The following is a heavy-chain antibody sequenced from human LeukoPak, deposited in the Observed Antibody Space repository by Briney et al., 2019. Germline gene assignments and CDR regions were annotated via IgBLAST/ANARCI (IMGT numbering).Heavy chain of an antibody. Sequence: GGSLRLSCAASAFTFSSYWMSWVRQPPGKGLECVANIKPEGSEKYYVDSVKGRFTISRDNAKNSLFLQVNSLRAEDTAVYYCARGPHSGYGSSFFEYWGQGTLVIVSS. CDR1: AFTFSSYW. J-gene: IGHJ4*02. CDR3: ARGPHSGYGSSFFEY. D-gene: IGHD5-18*01. V-gene: IGHV3-7*05. CDR2: IKPEGSEK.